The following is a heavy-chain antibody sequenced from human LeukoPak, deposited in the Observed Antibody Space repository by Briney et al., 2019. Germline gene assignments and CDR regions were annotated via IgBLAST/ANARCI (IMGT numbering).Heavy chain of an antibody. V-gene: IGHV1-69*05. Sequence: SVKVSCKASGGTFISYAISWVRQAPGQGLEWMGRIIPIFGTANYAQKFQGRVTITTDESTSTAYMELSSLRSEDTAVYYCARDRGVLRFLEWLGDYFDYWGQGTLVTVSS. CDR2: IIPIFGTA. CDR3: ARDRGVLRFLEWLGDYFDY. D-gene: IGHD3-3*01. CDR1: GGTFISYA. J-gene: IGHJ4*02.